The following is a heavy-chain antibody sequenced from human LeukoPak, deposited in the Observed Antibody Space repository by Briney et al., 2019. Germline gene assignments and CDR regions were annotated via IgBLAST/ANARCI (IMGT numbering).Heavy chain of an antibody. CDR1: GYTFTSYD. V-gene: IGHV1-2*06. CDR2: INPNSGGT. J-gene: IGHJ4*02. CDR3: ARESGDGSGSYDY. D-gene: IGHD3-10*01. Sequence: ASVKVSCKASGYTFTSYDINWVRQAPGQGLEWMGRINPNSGGTNYAQKFQGRVTMTRDTSISTAYMELSRLRSDDTAVYYCARESGDGSGSYDYWGQGTLATVSS.